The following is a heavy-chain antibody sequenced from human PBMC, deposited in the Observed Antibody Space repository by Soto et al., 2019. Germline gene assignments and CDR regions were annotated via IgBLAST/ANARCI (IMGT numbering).Heavy chain of an antibody. V-gene: IGHV3-23*01. CDR1: GFTFSSYA. J-gene: IGHJ4*02. CDR3: ATPVEGSYFRGGGY. Sequence: EVQLLESGGGLVQPGGSLRLSCAASGFTFSSYAMTWVRQAPGKGLEWVSGITGSGVTTYYADSMKGRFTISRDNSKNTLYLQMNSLRADDTAVYYCATPVEGSYFRGGGYWGQGTLVTVSS. CDR2: ITGSGVTT. D-gene: IGHD1-26*01.